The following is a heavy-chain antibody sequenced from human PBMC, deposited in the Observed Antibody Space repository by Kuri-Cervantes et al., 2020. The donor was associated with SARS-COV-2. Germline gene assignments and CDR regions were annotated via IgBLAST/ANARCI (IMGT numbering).Heavy chain of an antibody. V-gene: IGHV4-34*01. CDR1: GGSFNAYY. D-gene: IGHD2-2*01. CDR3: ARVHPDIVVVPAAHNWFDP. Sequence: SETLSLTCAVYGGSFNAYYWRWSWIRQPPGKGLEWIGEINHSGSTNYNPSLKSRVTISVDTSKNQFSLKLSSVTAADTAVYYCARVHPDIVVVPAAHNWFDPWGQGTLVTVSS. J-gene: IGHJ5*02. CDR2: INHSGST.